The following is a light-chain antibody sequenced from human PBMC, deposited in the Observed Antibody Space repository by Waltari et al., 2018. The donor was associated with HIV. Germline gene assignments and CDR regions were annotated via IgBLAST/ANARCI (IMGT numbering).Light chain of an antibody. Sequence: QSALTHPASVSGPPVPSFTIPCTGTSPDAGGYNDVSWYQHHPGKAPKLMIYDVSNRPSGVSNRFSGSKSGNTASLTISGLQAEDEADYYCNSYTTSSTLHVVFGGGTKLTVL. CDR2: DVS. V-gene: IGLV2-14*03. J-gene: IGLJ2*01. CDR1: SPDAGGYND. CDR3: NSYTTSSTLHVV.